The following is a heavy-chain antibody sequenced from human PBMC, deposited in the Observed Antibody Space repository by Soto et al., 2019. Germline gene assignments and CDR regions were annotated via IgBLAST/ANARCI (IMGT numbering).Heavy chain of an antibody. D-gene: IGHD3-9*01. CDR1: GFTFSSYG. CDR2: IWYDGSYK. J-gene: IGHJ2*01. CDR3: ARGLHILTGYIHWYFDL. Sequence: QVQLVESGGGVVQPGRSLRLSCAASGFTFSSYGMHWVRQAPGKGLEWVAVIWYDGSYKYYVDSVKGRFTISRDNSKNTLYLQMNSLRAEDTAVYYCARGLHILTGYIHWYFDLWGRGTLVTVSS. V-gene: IGHV3-33*01.